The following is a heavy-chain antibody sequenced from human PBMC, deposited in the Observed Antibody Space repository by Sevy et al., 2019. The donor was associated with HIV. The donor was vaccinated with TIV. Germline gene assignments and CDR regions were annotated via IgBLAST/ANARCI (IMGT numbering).Heavy chain of an antibody. CDR2: INPNSGGT. Sequence: ASVKVSCKASGYTFTGYYMHWVRQAPGQGLEWMGRINPNSGGTNYAQKFQGRVTMTRDTSISTAYMELSKLRSDDTAVYYCARAARIAAQRVDAFDIWGQGTMVTVSS. D-gene: IGHD6-6*01. J-gene: IGHJ3*02. V-gene: IGHV1-2*06. CDR1: GYTFTGYY. CDR3: ARAARIAAQRVDAFDI.